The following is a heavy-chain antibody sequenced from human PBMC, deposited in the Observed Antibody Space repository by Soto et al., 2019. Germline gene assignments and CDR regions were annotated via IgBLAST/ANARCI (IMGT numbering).Heavy chain of an antibody. J-gene: IGHJ4*02. Sequence: SETLSLTCTVSGGSISSSSYYWGWIRQPPGKGLEWIGSIYYSGSTYYNPSLKSRVTISVDTSKNQFSLKLSSVTAADTAVYYCASGTFSSSSAFYWGQGTLVTVSS. CDR2: IYYSGST. V-gene: IGHV4-39*01. D-gene: IGHD6-6*01. CDR1: GGSISSSSYY. CDR3: ASGTFSSSSAFY.